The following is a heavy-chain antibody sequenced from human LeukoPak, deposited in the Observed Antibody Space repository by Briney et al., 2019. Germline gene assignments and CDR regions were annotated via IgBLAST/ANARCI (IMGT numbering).Heavy chain of an antibody. J-gene: IGHJ4*02. D-gene: IGHD4-23*01. CDR2: IRSKANSYAT. Sequence: PGGSLRLSCAASGFTFSGSAMHWVRQASGKGLEWVGRIRSKANSYATAYAASVKGRFTISRDDSKNTAYLQMNSLKTEDTSVYYCLTTVVIYWGQGTLVSVSS. V-gene: IGHV3-73*01. CDR3: LTTVVIY. CDR1: GFTFSGSA.